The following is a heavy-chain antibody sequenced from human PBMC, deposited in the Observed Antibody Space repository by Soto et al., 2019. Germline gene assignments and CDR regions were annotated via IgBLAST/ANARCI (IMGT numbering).Heavy chain of an antibody. V-gene: IGHV4-59*01. CDR3: ERDMHGGFTHYFGP. CDR1: GVCLTSYH. D-gene: IGHD3-10*01. CDR2: TSYTEKT. Sequence: EPLSLPFFRAGVCLTSYHGSWIRPFAGKGLEWIAYTSYTEKTNYNPSLHSRVTISLETSKNQLSIKLNSMTAADTAVYYCERDMHGGFTHYFGPWGQGTLVTVSS. J-gene: IGHJ5*02.